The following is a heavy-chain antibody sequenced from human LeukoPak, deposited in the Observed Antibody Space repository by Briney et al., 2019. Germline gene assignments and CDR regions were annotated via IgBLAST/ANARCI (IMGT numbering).Heavy chain of an antibody. D-gene: IGHD2-2*02. J-gene: IGHJ5*02. CDR1: GGSFSGYY. V-gene: IGHV4-34*01. CDR2: INHSGST. CDR3: ATVSYCSSTSCYRFDP. Sequence: SETLSLTCAVYGGSFSGYYWSWIRQPPGKGLEWIGEINHSGSTNYNPSLKSRVTISVDTSKNQFSLKLSSVTAADTAVYYCATVSYCSSTSCYRFDPWGQGTLVTVSS.